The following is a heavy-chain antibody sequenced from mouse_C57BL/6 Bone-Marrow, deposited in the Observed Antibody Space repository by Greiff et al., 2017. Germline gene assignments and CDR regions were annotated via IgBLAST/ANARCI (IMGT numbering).Heavy chain of an antibody. CDR3: AIYGTRTAHFAY. CDR1: GYAFSSSW. Sequence: VQLQQSGPELVKPGASVKISCKASGYAFSSSWMNWVKQRPGKGLEWIGRIYPGDGDTNYNGKFKGKATLTADKSSSTAYMQLSSLTSEDSAVXFCAIYGTRTAHFAYWGQGTLVTVSA. D-gene: IGHD3-2*02. CDR2: IYPGDGDT. V-gene: IGHV1-82*01. J-gene: IGHJ3*01.